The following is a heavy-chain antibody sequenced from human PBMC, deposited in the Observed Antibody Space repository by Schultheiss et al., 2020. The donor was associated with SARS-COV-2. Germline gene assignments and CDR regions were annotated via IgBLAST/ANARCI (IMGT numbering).Heavy chain of an antibody. CDR1: GYSISSGYY. V-gene: IGHV4-38-2*01. CDR2: IYHSGST. Sequence: SQTLSLTCAVSGYSISSGYYWGWIRQPPGKGLEWIGSIYHSGSTYYNPSLKSRVTISVDTSKNQFSLKLSSVTAADTAVYYCASLISHYCSRTSCYPRDYYYGMDVWGQGTTVTVSS. D-gene: IGHD2-2*01. CDR3: ASLISHYCSRTSCYPRDYYYGMDV. J-gene: IGHJ6*02.